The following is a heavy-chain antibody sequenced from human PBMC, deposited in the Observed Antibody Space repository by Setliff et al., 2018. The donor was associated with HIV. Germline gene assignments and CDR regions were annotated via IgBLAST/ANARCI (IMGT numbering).Heavy chain of an antibody. J-gene: IGHJ4*02. CDR1: GGSISSSSYY. CDR3: ARVMGNYYDSSGYYADY. CDR2: IYYSGST. Sequence: PSETLSLTCTVSGGSISSSSYYWGWIRQPPGKGLEWIGSIYYSGSTYYNPSLKSLVTISVDTSKNQFSLKLSSVTAADTAVYYCARVMGNYYDSSGYYADYWGQGTLVTVSS. D-gene: IGHD3-22*01. V-gene: IGHV4-39*07.